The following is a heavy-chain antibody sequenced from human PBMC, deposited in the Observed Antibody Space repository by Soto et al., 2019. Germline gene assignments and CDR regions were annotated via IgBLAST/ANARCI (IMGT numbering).Heavy chain of an antibody. CDR1: GYTFTIYY. CDR3: ARVGMVRGIIIQKTLTSHPDY. J-gene: IGHJ4*02. CDR2: INPSGGST. Sequence: ASVKVSCKASGYTFTIYYIHWVRQAPGQGLEWMGIINPSGGSTSYAQKFQGRVTMTSDTSTSTVYMELSSLRSEDTAVYYCARVGMVRGIIIQKTLTSHPDYWGRGALVTVSS. V-gene: IGHV1-46*01. D-gene: IGHD3-10*01.